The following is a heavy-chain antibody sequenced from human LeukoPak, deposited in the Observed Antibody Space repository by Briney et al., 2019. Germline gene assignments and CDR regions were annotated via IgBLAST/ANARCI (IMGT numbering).Heavy chain of an antibody. CDR2: IYSGGST. V-gene: IGHV3-53*01. CDR1: GFTVSSNY. J-gene: IGHJ4*02. D-gene: IGHD5-18*01. Sequence: GGSLRLSCAASGFTVSSNYMSWVRQAPGKGLEWASVIYSGGSTYYADSVKGRFTISRDNSKNTLYLQMNSLRAEDTAVYYCARNGGVDTAMGPFDYWGQGTLVTASS. CDR3: ARNGGVDTAMGPFDY.